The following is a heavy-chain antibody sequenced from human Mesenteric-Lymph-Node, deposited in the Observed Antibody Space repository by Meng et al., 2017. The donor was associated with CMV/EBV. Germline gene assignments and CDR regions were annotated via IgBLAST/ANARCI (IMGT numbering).Heavy chain of an antibody. Sequence: GETLSRYAISGVRQAPGQGLEWMGGIIPVLGTPNYAQKFQRRVTIRADDSASTVFMELSSLRSDDTAVYYCAREPASFGSATYYLDSWGQGTLVTVSS. CDR2: IIPVLGTP. J-gene: IGHJ4*02. CDR3: AREPASFGSATYYLDS. V-gene: IGHV1-69*01. D-gene: IGHD3-10*01. CDR1: GETLSRYA.